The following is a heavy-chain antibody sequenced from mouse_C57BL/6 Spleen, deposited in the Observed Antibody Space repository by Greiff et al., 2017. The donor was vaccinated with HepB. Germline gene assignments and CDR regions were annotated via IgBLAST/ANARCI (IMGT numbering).Heavy chain of an antibody. CDR2: IYPSDSET. CDR1: GYTFTSYW. V-gene: IGHV1-61*01. J-gene: IGHJ2*01. Sequence: QVQLQQPGAELVRPGSSVKLSCKASGYTFTSYWMDWVKQRPGQGLEWIGNIYPSDSETHYNQKFKDKATLTVDKSSSTAYMQLSNLTSEDSAVYYCARWDYGRGYWGQGTTLTVSS. CDR3: ARWDYGRGY. D-gene: IGHD1-1*01.